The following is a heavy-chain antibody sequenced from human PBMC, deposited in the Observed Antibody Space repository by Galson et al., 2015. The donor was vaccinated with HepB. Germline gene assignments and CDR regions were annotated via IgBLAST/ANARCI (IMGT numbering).Heavy chain of an antibody. J-gene: IGHJ6*02. CDR3: AKGLYDTYYYYSTMDD. D-gene: IGHD2/OR15-2a*01. CDR2: ISGSESKA. CDR1: GFPFRRYG. V-gene: IGHV3-23*01. Sequence: SLRLSCAASGFPFRRYGLSWVRQAPGQGLEWVAGISGSESKAYYADSVNGRFTITRDTSKNTLYLQLSRLRADDTAVYYCAKGLYDTYYYYSTMDDWGQGTTVSVS.